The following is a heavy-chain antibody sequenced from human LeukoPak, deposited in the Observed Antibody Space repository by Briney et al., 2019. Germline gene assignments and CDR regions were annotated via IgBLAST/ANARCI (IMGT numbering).Heavy chain of an antibody. CDR2: INHRGST. J-gene: IGHJ3*02. CDR3: ARHVGFRGNDAFDI. Sequence: SETLSLTCAVYGGSFSGYFWSWIRQPPGKGLEWIGEINHRGSTNYNPSLRSRVTILVDTSKNQLSLKLNSVTAADTAVYYCARHVGFRGNDAFDIWGQGTMVTVSS. D-gene: IGHD3-3*01. V-gene: IGHV4-34*01. CDR1: GGSFSGYF.